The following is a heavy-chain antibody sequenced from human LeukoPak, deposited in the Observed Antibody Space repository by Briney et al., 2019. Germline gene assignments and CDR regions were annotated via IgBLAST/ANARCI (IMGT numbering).Heavy chain of an antibody. CDR1: GYSFTSYW. D-gene: IGHD3-9*01. CDR3: AITGRYFDWLDAFDI. V-gene: IGHV5-51*01. CDR2: IYPGDSDA. Sequence: GESLKISCKGSGYSFTSYWIGWVRQMPGKGLEWMGIIYPGDSDARYSPSFQGQVTISADKSISTAYLQWSSLKASDTAMYYCAITGRYFDWLDAFDIWGQGTMVTVSS. J-gene: IGHJ3*02.